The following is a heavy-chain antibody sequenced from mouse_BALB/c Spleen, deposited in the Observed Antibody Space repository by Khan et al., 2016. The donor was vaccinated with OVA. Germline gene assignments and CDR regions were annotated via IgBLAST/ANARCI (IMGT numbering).Heavy chain of an antibody. CDR3: ARRTTEYALDY. V-gene: IGHV1-4*01. CDR2: INPRSG. CDR1: GYTFTSHT. Sequence: QVQLQQSGAELARPGASVKMSSKASGYTFTSHTMHWIKQRPGQGLEWIGYINPRSGYNQKLNDKATLTADISSSTAYMQLSSLTSEDSAVYYCARRTTEYALDYWGQGTSVTVSS. J-gene: IGHJ4*01. D-gene: IGHD2-14*01.